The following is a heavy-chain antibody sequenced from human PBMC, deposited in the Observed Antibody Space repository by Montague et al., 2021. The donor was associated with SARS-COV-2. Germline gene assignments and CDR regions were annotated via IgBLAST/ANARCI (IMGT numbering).Heavy chain of an antibody. CDR1: GGSISSSY. J-gene: IGHJ4*02. CDR3: ARHANRDWYYFDY. Sequence: SETLSLTCSVSGGSISSSYWSWIRQPPGKGLEWIGYIYHYGSANYNPSLKSRVTISVDTSKNQFSLKLSSVTAVDTAVYYCARHANRDWYYFDYWGQGTLVTVSS. D-gene: IGHD1-14*01. CDR2: IYHYGSA. V-gene: IGHV4-59*08.